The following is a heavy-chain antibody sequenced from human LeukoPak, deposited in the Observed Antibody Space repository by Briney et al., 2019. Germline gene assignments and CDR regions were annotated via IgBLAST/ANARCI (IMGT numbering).Heavy chain of an antibody. D-gene: IGHD3-10*01. V-gene: IGHV4-59*12. CDR2: IYYSGST. J-gene: IGHJ3*02. CDR1: GGSISSYY. CDR3: ARVLLWFGELSDAFDI. Sequence: SETLSLTCTVSGGSISSYYWSWIRQPAGKGLEWIGYIYYSGSTNYNPSLKSRVTISVDTSKNQFSLKLSSVTAADTAVYYCARVLLWFGELSDAFDIWGQGTMVTVSS.